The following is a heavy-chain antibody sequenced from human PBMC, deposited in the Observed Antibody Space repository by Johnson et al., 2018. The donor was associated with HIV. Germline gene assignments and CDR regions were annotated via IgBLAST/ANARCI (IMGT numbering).Heavy chain of an antibody. Sequence: MHWVRQAPGKGLEWVAVISFDGSNEHYADSVRGRFTISRDNSENSLYLQMNSLSPEDTAVYFCARGWITVEGGDQRGGAFDIWGQGTMVTVSS. J-gene: IGHJ3*02. CDR3: ARGWITVEGGDQRGGAFDI. V-gene: IGHV3-30*04. D-gene: IGHD3-16*01. CDR2: ISFDGSNE.